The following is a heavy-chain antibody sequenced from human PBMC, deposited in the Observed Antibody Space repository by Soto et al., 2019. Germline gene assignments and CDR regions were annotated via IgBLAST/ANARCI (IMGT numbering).Heavy chain of an antibody. V-gene: IGHV4-39*01. J-gene: IGHJ4*02. D-gene: IGHD6-13*01. CDR2: IYYSGRT. CDR1: GGSINSNSYY. CDR3: VSHLIAAAGTWFDY. Sequence: SETLSLTCTVSGGSINSNSYYWGWIRQPPGKGLEWIGSIYYSGRTYYNSSLKSRVAISVDTSKNQFSLKLSSVTVAETAVYYCVSHLIAAAGTWFDYWGQGTLVTVSS.